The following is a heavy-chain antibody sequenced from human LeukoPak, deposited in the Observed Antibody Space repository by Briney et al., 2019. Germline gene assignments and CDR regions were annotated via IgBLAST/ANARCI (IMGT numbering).Heavy chain of an antibody. D-gene: IGHD6-13*01. CDR1: GGSISSSNW. V-gene: IGHV4-4*02. CDR2: IYHSGST. Sequence: SGTLSLTCAVSGGSISSSNWWSWVHQPPGKGLEWIGEIYHSGSTNYNPSLKSRVTISVDKSKNQFSLKLSSVTAADTVVYYCARDLEIAAAGVSDYWGQGTLVTVSS. J-gene: IGHJ4*02. CDR3: ARDLEIAAAGVSDY.